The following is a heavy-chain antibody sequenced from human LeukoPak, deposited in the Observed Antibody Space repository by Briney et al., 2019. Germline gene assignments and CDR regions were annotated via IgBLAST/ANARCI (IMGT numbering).Heavy chain of an antibody. CDR2: IYYSGST. Sequence: SETLSLTCTVSGGSISSSSYYWGWIRQPPGKGLEWIGSIYYSGSTYYNPSLKSRVTISVDTSKNQFSLKLSSVTAADTAVYYCARALPRKYYYDSSGQNAFDIWGQGTMVTVSS. CDR1: GGSISSSSYY. CDR3: ARALPRKYYYDSSGQNAFDI. J-gene: IGHJ3*02. D-gene: IGHD3-22*01. V-gene: IGHV4-39*07.